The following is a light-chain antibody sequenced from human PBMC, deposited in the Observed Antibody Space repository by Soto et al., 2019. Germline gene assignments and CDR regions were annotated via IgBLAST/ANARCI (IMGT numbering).Light chain of an antibody. CDR2: GAS. V-gene: IGKV3-20*01. CDR1: QSVSSSY. J-gene: IGKJ2*01. CDR3: QQYGSSPHT. Sequence: EIVLMQSPGTLSLSPGERATLSCRASQSVSSSYLAWYQHKPGQAPRLLIYGASSRATGIPDRFSGSGSGTDFTLTISRLEPEDVAVYYCQQYGSSPHTFGQGTKLEIK.